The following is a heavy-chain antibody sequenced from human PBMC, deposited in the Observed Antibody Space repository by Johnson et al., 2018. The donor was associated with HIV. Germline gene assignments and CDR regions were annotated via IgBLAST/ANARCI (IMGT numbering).Heavy chain of an antibody. CDR2: ISYDGANK. D-gene: IGHD2-8*02. Sequence: QVQLVESGGGLVQPGGSMRVSCAASGFTFSSYVMSWVRQAPGKGLEWVTHISYDGANKYYSGSVRGRFTISRDNSRNTLNLQMDSLREDDTAVYYCAKDLDRELLAMWAFHTWGQGTVVTVSS. CDR3: AKDLDRELLAMWAFHT. J-gene: IGHJ3*02. V-gene: IGHV3-30*18. CDR1: GFTFSSYV.